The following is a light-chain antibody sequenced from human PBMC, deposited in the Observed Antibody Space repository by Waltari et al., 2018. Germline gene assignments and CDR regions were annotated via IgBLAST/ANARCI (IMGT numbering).Light chain of an antibody. V-gene: IGLV3-9*01. Sequence: SYELTQPVSVSVAQGQTAKINCVGAHIGRKNEHWYQHRPGQAPMLGLYRDDNRPPGIPDRFSGSNSGNTATLTISGAQAGDEAAYYCQVWDNSNGVFGGGT. CDR2: RDD. CDR3: QVWDNSNGV. J-gene: IGLJ3*02. CDR1: HIGRKN.